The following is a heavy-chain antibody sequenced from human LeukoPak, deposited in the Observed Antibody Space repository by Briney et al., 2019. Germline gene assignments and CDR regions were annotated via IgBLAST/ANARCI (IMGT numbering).Heavy chain of an antibody. V-gene: IGHV4-30-4*01. CDR1: GGSISSGDHY. CDR2: IYYSGST. J-gene: IGHJ4*02. CDR3: ARAADTAMAHPYYFDY. D-gene: IGHD5-18*01. Sequence: PSQTLSLTCTVSGGSISSGDHYWSWIRQPPGKGLEWIGYIYYSGSTYYNPSLKSRVTISVDTSKNQFSLKLSSVTAADTAVYYCARAADTAMAHPYYFDYWGQGTLVTVSS.